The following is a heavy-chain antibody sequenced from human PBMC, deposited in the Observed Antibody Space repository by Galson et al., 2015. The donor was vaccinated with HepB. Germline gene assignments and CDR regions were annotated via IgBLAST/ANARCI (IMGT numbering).Heavy chain of an antibody. CDR3: ARDGNVVVPAAMLDYGMDV. CDR2: INPSGGST. Sequence: SVKVSCKASGYTFTSYYMHWVRQAPGQGLEWMGIINPSGGSTSYAQKFQGRVTMTRDTSTSTVYMELSSLRSEDTAVYYCARDGNVVVPAAMLDYGMDVWSQGTTVTVSS. J-gene: IGHJ6*02. V-gene: IGHV1-46*01. D-gene: IGHD2-2*01. CDR1: GYTFTSYY.